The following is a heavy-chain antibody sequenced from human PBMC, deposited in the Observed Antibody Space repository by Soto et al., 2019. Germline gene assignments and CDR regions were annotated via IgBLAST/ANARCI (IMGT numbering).Heavy chain of an antibody. CDR3: ESGGDGATPYRPFDF. D-gene: IGHD3-10*01. V-gene: IGHV3-7*03. J-gene: IGHJ2*01. CDR1: GFTFSNYW. CDR2: IKEDGGEE. Sequence: EVQLVESGGGLVQPGGSLRLSCAASGFTFSNYWMTWVRQAPGKGLEWVANIKEDGGEEKYVDSVKGRVTIARDNANNLMYLQKNALRGEDTAKYFGESGGDGATPYRPFDFWGRGVVVAVSS.